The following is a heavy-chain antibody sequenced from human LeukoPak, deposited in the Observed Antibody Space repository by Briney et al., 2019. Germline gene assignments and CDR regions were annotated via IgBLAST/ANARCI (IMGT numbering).Heavy chain of an antibody. CDR3: ATYHFRRDTHHFDY. CDR1: VGSISRYY. CDR2: IYYSGST. J-gene: IGHJ4*02. V-gene: IGHV4-59*01. D-gene: IGHD3-10*02. Sequence: SETLSLTCTVSVGSISRYYWSWIRQPPGKGLEWIAYIYYSGSTNYNPSLKSRVTISVDTSKNQFSLKLSSVTAADTAVYYCATYHFRRDTHHFDYWGQGILVTVSS.